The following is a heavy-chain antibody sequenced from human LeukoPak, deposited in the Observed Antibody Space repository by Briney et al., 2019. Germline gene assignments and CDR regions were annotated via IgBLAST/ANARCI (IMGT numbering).Heavy chain of an antibody. CDR3: ARVPRTAIKLNWFDP. Sequence: GASVKVSRKSSGYTFTGYYMHWVRQATGQGLEWVGRMNPYSCGTNYAQKFQGRVTLTRDTSISTAYMELSRLRSDDTAVYYCARVPRTAIKLNWFDPWGQGTLVTVSS. D-gene: IGHD2-21*02. J-gene: IGHJ5*02. CDR2: MNPYSCGT. V-gene: IGHV1-2*06. CDR1: GYTFTGYY.